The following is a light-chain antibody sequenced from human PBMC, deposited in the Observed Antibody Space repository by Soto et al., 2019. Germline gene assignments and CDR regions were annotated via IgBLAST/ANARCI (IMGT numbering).Light chain of an antibody. Sequence: DIQMTQSPSSLSASVGDRVTITCQASQDINTYLNWYQQKPGKAPNLLIYDASKLETGVPSRFSGGGSGTDFTFTVTSLQPEDIATYFCQHYDNLLLTFGGGTKVDLK. CDR1: QDINTY. V-gene: IGKV1-33*01. CDR2: DAS. J-gene: IGKJ4*01. CDR3: QHYDNLLLT.